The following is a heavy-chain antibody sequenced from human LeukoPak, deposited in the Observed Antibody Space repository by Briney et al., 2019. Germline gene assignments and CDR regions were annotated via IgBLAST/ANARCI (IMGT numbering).Heavy chain of an antibody. Sequence: SETLSLTCTVSGYSISSGYYWSWIRQPPGKGLEWIGEINHSGSTNYNPSLKSRVTISVDTSKNQFSLKLSSVTAADTAVYYCARRSSYYYDYDYWGQGTLVTVSS. D-gene: IGHD3-10*01. CDR1: GYSISSGYY. V-gene: IGHV4-38-2*02. CDR2: INHSGST. J-gene: IGHJ4*02. CDR3: ARRSSYYYDYDY.